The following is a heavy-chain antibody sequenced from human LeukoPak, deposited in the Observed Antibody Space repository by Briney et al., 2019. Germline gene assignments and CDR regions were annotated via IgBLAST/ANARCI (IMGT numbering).Heavy chain of an antibody. CDR1: GFTFSSYA. CDR2: ISGSGDIT. Sequence: PGGSLRLSCAASGFTFSSYAMSWVRQAPGKGLEWVSAISGSGDITYYADSVKGRFTFSRDNSKNTLYLQMNSLRAEDTAAYFCAKDLLIGPGGFDIWGQGTMVTVSS. D-gene: IGHD2/OR15-2a*01. V-gene: IGHV3-23*01. CDR3: AKDLLIGPGGFDI. J-gene: IGHJ3*02.